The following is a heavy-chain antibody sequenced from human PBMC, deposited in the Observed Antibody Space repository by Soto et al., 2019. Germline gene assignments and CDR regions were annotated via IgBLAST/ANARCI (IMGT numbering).Heavy chain of an antibody. D-gene: IGHD3-3*01. V-gene: IGHV3-48*02. CDR1: GFTFSSYS. CDR3: ARDDFWSGYYPAYYYYGMDV. Sequence: GGSLRLSCAASGFTFSSYSMNWVRQAPGKGLEWVSYISSSSSTIYYADSVKVRFTISRDNAKNSLYLQMNSLRDEDTAVYYCARDDFWSGYYPAYYYYGMDVWGQGTTVTVS. CDR2: ISSSSSTI. J-gene: IGHJ6*02.